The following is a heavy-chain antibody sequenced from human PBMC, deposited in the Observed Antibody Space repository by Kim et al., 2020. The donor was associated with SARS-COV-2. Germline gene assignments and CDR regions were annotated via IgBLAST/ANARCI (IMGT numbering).Heavy chain of an antibody. V-gene: IGHV4-34*01. CDR3: ARGQVVAGTPNDAFDI. D-gene: IGHD6-19*01. J-gene: IGHJ3*02. Sequence: SLKSRVTISVDTSKNQFSLKLSSVTAADTAVYYCARGQVVAGTPNDAFDIWGQGTMVTVSS.